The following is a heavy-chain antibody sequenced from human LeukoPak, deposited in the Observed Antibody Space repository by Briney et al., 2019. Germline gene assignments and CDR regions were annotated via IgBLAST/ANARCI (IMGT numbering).Heavy chain of an antibody. CDR2: MKHDESER. CDR3: AKDLAATLDAFDI. V-gene: IGHV3-7*03. CDR1: GFSFSAYS. Sequence: GGSLRLSCAASGFSFSAYSMSWVRQAPGKGLEWLANMKHDESERQYVDSVKGRFTISRDNAKNSLHLLMRSLRAEDTALYYCAKDLAATLDAFDIWGQGTMVTVSS. D-gene: IGHD2-15*01. J-gene: IGHJ3*02.